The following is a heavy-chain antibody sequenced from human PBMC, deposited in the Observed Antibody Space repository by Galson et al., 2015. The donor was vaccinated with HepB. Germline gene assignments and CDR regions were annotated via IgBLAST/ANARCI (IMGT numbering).Heavy chain of an antibody. CDR3: ARAPFDY. J-gene: IGHJ4*02. Sequence: SLRLSCAVSGFTFSSYTMTWVRQAPGKGLEWVSSISSSSSYIYYADSVKGRFTISRDNAKNSLYLQINSLRAEDTAVYYCARAPFDYWGQGTLVTVSS. CDR1: GFTFSSYT. V-gene: IGHV3-21*01. CDR2: ISSSSSYI.